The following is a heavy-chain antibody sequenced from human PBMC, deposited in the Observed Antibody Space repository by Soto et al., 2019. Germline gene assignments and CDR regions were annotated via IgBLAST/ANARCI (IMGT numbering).Heavy chain of an antibody. J-gene: IGHJ4*02. CDR1: GGSISSGGYS. Sequence: PSDTVSLTCAVSGGSISSGGYSWSWIRQPPGKGLEWIGYIYHSGSTYYNPSLKSRVTISVDRSKNQFSLKLSSVTAADTAVYYFVRHAVHSSGFNYYWAQGTPVPVSS. V-gene: IGHV4-30-2*01. D-gene: IGHD6-19*01. CDR3: VRHAVHSSGFNYY. CDR2: IYHSGST.